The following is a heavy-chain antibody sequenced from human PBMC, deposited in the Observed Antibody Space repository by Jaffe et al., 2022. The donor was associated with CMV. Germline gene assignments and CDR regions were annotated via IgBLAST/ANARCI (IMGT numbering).Heavy chain of an antibody. V-gene: IGHV4-31*03. CDR2: IYKTGPI. CDR3: ARLRKTLQPYVFDV. CDR1: GAFVNSDYFY. J-gene: IGHJ3*01. D-gene: IGHD1-1*01. Sequence: QVQLQESGPGLVKASQTLSLTCNVSGAFVNSDYFYWSWVRQHPGKGLEWIGHIYKTGPIYFNPTLQSRAVISVDTSKSQFSLKVKSVTVADTAMYFCARLRKTLQPYVFDVWGQGMMVTVSS.